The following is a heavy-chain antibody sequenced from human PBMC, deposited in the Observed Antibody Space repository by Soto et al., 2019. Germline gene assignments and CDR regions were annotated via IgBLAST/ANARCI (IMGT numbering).Heavy chain of an antibody. CDR1: GYTFTSYG. D-gene: IGHD6-19*01. CDR2: ISAYNGNT. V-gene: IGHV1-18*03. CDR3: AETRYSSGWYDGWFDP. J-gene: IGHJ5*02. Sequence: QVQLVQSGAEVKKPGASVKVSCKASGYTFTSYGISWVRQAPGQGLEWMGWISAYNGNTNYAQKLQGRVTMTTDTSTSTAYMELRSLRSDDMAVYYCAETRYSSGWYDGWFDPWGQGTLVTVSS.